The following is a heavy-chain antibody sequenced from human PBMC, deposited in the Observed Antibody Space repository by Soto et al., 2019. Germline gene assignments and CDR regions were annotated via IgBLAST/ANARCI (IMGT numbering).Heavy chain of an antibody. CDR1: GFTFSSYA. Sequence: QVQLVESGGGVVQPGRSLRLSCAASGFTFSSYAMHWVRQAPGKGLEWVAVISFDGSNKYYADSVKGRFTISRDNSKNTLYQQMNSMRADDTALYYCAKGRRVGNGYSLGFDYWGQATLVTVSS. CDR2: ISFDGSNK. J-gene: IGHJ4*02. V-gene: IGHV3-30-3*01. D-gene: IGHD3-16*01. CDR3: AKGRRVGNGYSLGFDY.